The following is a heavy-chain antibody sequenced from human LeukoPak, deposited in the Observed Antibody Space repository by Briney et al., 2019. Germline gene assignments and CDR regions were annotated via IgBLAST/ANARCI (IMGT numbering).Heavy chain of an antibody. Sequence: PSETLSLTCTVSGGPISRYYWSWIRQTPGKGLEWIGYVSDSGNTKYNPSLKSRVTISIDTSKNQFSLKLSSVTAADTAVYYCARGSILGSSWYPYFDYWGQGTLVTVSS. CDR1: GGPISRYY. CDR2: VSDSGNT. D-gene: IGHD6-13*01. V-gene: IGHV4-59*01. J-gene: IGHJ4*02. CDR3: ARGSILGSSWYPYFDY.